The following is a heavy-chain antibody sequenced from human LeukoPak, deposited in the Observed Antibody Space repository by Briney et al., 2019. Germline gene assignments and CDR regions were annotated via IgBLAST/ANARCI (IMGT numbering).Heavy chain of an antibody. CDR3: ARAERLLEWLLDS. Sequence: GGSLRLSCAASGFTFSRHTMNWVRQAPGKGLEWVSSISSTGSYIYYAESLKGRFTVSRDNAKNYVYLQMNSLRVDDTAVYYWARAERLLEWLLDSWGQGTLVTVSS. CDR1: GFTFSRHT. CDR2: ISSTGSYI. V-gene: IGHV3-21*01. J-gene: IGHJ4*02. D-gene: IGHD3-3*01.